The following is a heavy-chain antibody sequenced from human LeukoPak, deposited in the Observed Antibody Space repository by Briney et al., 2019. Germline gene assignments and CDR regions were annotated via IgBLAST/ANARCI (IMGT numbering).Heavy chain of an antibody. CDR3: ARGYTMANYFDY. CDR1: GGSFSGYY. D-gene: IGHD3-10*01. J-gene: IGHJ4*02. Sequence: SETLSLTCAVYGGSFSGYYWSWIRQPPGKGLEWIGEINHSGSTNYNPSLKSRVTISVDTSKNQFSLKLSSVTAADTAVYYCARGYTMANYFDYWGQGTLVTVSS. CDR2: INHSGST. V-gene: IGHV4-34*01.